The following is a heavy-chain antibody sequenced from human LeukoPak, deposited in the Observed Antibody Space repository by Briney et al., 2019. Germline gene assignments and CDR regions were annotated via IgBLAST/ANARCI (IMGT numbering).Heavy chain of an antibody. CDR2: IGGSGANT. J-gene: IGHJ4*02. Sequence: GGSLRRSCAASGFTFFTSAMSWVRQAPGKGLEWVSGIGGSGANTYYSDSVKGRFTISRDNSKNTLYLQMNSLRTDDTAVYYCAKNRKQPIDYWGQGTLVTVSS. V-gene: IGHV3-23*01. CDR3: AKNRKQPIDY. D-gene: IGHD6-13*01. CDR1: GFTFFTSA.